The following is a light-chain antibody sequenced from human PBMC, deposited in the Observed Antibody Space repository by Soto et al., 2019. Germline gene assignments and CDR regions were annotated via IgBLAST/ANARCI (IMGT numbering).Light chain of an antibody. CDR1: QSVSSSY. CDR3: QQYGSSPPT. J-gene: IGKJ5*01. CDR2: GAS. V-gene: IGKV3-20*01. Sequence: EIVLTQSPGTLSLSPGERATLSCRASQSVSSSYLAWYQQKHGQAPRLLIYGASSRATGIPDRFSGSGSGTDFTLAVSRREPEDVAVYYCQQYGSSPPTFGQGTRLEIK.